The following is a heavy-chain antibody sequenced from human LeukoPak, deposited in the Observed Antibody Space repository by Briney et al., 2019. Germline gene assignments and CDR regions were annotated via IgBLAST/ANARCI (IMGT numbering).Heavy chain of an antibody. Sequence: PGGSLRLSCAASGFGFRTYAMSWVRQAPGKGLEWVSGIAGSGRSGDYSDPVMGIYYADSVKGRFTISRDNYKNTLYLQMNSLRAADTAVYYCAKPLQRITMIRGALSDAFDIWGQGTMVTVSS. D-gene: IGHD3-10*01. CDR1: GFGFRTYA. CDR2: IAGSGRSGDYSDPVMGI. V-gene: IGHV3-23*01. J-gene: IGHJ3*02. CDR3: AKPLQRITMIRGALSDAFDI.